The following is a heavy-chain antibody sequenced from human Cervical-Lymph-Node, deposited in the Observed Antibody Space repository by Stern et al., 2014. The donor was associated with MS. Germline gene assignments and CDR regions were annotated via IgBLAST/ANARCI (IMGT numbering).Heavy chain of an antibody. J-gene: IGHJ3*02. Sequence: QVQLVQSGAEVKKPGASVKVSCKASGYTFTIYGISWVRQAPGQGLEWMGWISASNGSTIYAQNLQGRVTMTTDTSTSTAYMEVRNLRSDDTAVYYCARDYYGGDSLKDAFDIWGQGTMVTVSS. CDR1: GYTFTIYG. CDR3: ARDYYGGDSLKDAFDI. V-gene: IGHV1-18*01. CDR2: ISASNGST. D-gene: IGHD4-23*01.